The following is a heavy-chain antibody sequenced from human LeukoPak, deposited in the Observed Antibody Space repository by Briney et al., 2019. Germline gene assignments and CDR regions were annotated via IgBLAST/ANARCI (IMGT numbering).Heavy chain of an antibody. CDR1: GFTFSSYW. J-gene: IGHJ4*02. CDR2: IKQDGSEK. CDR3: ASSTVEMATILDQD. V-gene: IGHV3-7*01. D-gene: IGHD5-24*01. Sequence: PGGSLRPSCAASGFTFSSYWMSWVRQAPGKGLEWVANIKQDGSEKYYVDSVKGRFTISRDNAKNSLYLQMNSLRAEDTAVYYCASSTVEMATILDQDWGQGTLVTVSS.